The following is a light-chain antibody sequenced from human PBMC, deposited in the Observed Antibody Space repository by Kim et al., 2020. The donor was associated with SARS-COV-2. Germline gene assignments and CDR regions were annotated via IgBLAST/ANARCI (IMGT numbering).Light chain of an antibody. CDR2: STN. J-gene: IGLJ2*01. CDR1: SSNIGTNT. CDR3: AAWDESLNGVA. Sequence: GQRVTISGPGSSSNIGTNTVSWYQQFPGAAPNLLIYSTNQRPSGVPGRFSGSKSGSSASLAISGLQSEDEADYYCAAWDESLNGVAFGGGTQLTVL. V-gene: IGLV1-44*01.